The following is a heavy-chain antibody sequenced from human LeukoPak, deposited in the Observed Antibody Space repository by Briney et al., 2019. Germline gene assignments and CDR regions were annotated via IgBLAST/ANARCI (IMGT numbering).Heavy chain of an antibody. CDR3: ARGRASAFDV. D-gene: IGHD6-25*01. CDR2: TYYTSKWNT. CDR1: GDSVSTSSVA. J-gene: IGHJ3*01. V-gene: IGHV6-1*01. Sequence: SQTLSLTCAICGDSVSTSSVAWNWVRQSPSRGLEWLGRTYYTSKWNTDYAVSVKSRIVDNPDTSKNQFSLQLNSVTSEDTAVYYCARGRASAFDVWGQGTMVTVSS.